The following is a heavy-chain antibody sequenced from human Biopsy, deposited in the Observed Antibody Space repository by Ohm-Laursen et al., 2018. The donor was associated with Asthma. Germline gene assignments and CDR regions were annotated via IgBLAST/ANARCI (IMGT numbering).Heavy chain of an antibody. CDR2: IYSGGAS. CDR1: GFAVSRDH. CDR3: ARGDSSNWSHYYFDY. J-gene: IGHJ4*02. D-gene: IGHD3-22*01. V-gene: IGHV3-53*01. Sequence: SRRLSCAASGFAVSRDHMFWVRQAPGKGLEWVSVIYSGGASHTADSVRGRFTISRDYSKNTLYLQMHSLRAEDTAVYYCARGDSSNWSHYYFDYWGQGTLATVSS.